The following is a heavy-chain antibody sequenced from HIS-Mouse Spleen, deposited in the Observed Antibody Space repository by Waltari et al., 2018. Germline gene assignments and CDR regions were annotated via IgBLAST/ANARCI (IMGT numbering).Heavy chain of an antibody. Sequence: EVQLLESGGGWVKPGGSLSRSVAVSGFTFSNSWMSWVRQAPGKGLEWVGRIKSKTDGGTTDYAAPVKGRFTISRDDSKNTLYLQMNSLKTEDTAVYYCIATTGYWGQGTLVTVSS. J-gene: IGHJ4*02. D-gene: IGHD3-9*01. V-gene: IGHV3-15*01. CDR2: IKSKTDGGTT. CDR1: GFTFSNSW. CDR3: IATTGY.